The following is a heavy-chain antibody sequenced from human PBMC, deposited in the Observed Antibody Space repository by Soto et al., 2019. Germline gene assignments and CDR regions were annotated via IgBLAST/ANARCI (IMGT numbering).Heavy chain of an antibody. CDR1: GYRFTNYW. Sequence: GESLKISCKGSGYRFTNYWIGWVRQMPGKGLEWMGLIYPGDSDTRYSPSFQGQVTISADKSIDTAYLQWSSLKASDTAMYYCARPFDSSGFDAFDIWGQGTMVTVSS. J-gene: IGHJ3*02. CDR3: ARPFDSSGFDAFDI. CDR2: IYPGDSDT. D-gene: IGHD3-22*01. V-gene: IGHV5-51*01.